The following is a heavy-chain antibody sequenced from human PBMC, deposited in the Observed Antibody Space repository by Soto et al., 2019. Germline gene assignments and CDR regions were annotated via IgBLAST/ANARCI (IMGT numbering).Heavy chain of an antibody. CDR2: IIPILGIA. CDR1: GGTFSSYT. V-gene: IGHV1-69*04. CDR3: ARDRSSAGYSSSWYELALVDY. J-gene: IGHJ4*02. D-gene: IGHD6-13*01. Sequence: GASVKVSCKASGGTFSSYTISWVRQAPGQGLEWMGRIIPILGIANYAQKFQGRVTITADKSTSTAYMELSSLRSEDTAVYYRARDRSSAGYSSSWYELALVDYWGQGTLVTVSS.